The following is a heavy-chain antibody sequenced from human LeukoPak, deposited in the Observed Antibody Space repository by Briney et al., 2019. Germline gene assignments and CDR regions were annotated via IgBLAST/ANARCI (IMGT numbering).Heavy chain of an antibody. CDR2: LDPNSGGT. Sequence: ASVKVSCKASGNTFSGHYMHWVRQAPGQGLEWMGRLDPNSGGTNYAQKFQGRVSMTRDTSISTDYMELSRLRSDDTAVYYCARTAGYSYLAFWGQGTLVTVSS. D-gene: IGHD5-18*01. CDR3: ARTAGYSYLAF. V-gene: IGHV1-2*02. CDR1: GNTFSGHY. J-gene: IGHJ4*02.